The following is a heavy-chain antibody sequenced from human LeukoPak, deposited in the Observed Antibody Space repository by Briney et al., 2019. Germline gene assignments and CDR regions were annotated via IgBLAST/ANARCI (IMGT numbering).Heavy chain of an antibody. CDR3: AGRKVPSAMWYFDY. D-gene: IGHD2-2*01. CDR2: IRYDGSTQ. V-gene: IGHV3-30*02. CDR1: GFTFSTYG. Sequence: GGSLRLSCAASGFTFSTYGMHWVRQAPGKGLEWVAFIRYDGSTQYYSDSVKGRFTISRDNSKNTPYLQMNSLRAEDTAVYYCAGRKVPSAMWYFDYWGQGTLVTVSS. J-gene: IGHJ4*02.